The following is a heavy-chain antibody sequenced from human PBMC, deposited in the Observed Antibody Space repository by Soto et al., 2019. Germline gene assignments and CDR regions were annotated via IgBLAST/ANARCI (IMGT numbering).Heavy chain of an antibody. CDR1: GVTLSMYW. D-gene: IGHD6-13*01. J-gene: IGHJ3*02. Sequence: EVQLEESGGGLVQPGGSLRLSCAASGVTLSMYWMTWVRQAPGRGLEWVANIKQDGSKKSYLDSVRGRFTISRDNVRNSLYLQMDSLRAEDTALYYCARDVSPGSSSLYLDAFDIWGQGTMVIVSS. CDR2: IKQDGSKK. CDR3: ARDVSPGSSSLYLDAFDI. V-gene: IGHV3-7*05.